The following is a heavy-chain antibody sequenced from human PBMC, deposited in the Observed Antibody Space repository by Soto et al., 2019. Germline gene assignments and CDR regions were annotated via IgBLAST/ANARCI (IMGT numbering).Heavy chain of an antibody. CDR2: ISAYNGNT. Sequence: QVQLVQSGAEVKKPGASVKVSCKASGYTFTSYGISWVRQAPGQGLEWMGWISAYNGNTNYAQKLQGRVTNTTDTPSSTAYMELRSLRSDDTAVYYCARDLYCSGGSCGMGYWGQGTLVTVSS. J-gene: IGHJ4*02. CDR3: ARDLYCSGGSCGMGY. V-gene: IGHV1-18*01. CDR1: GYTFTSYG. D-gene: IGHD2-15*01.